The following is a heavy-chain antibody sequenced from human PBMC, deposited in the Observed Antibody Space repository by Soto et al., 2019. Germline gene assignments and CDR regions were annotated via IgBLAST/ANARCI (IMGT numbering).Heavy chain of an antibody. V-gene: IGHV3-53*01. CDR1: GFTVSSDY. D-gene: IGHD5-18*01. CDR3: ARPRGYSYVLPDF. CDR2: TYSDGTT. Sequence: GGSLRLSCAASGFTVSSDYMSWVRQAPGKGLEWVSVTYSDGTTYYADSVKGRFTISRDNAKNSLYLQMNSLRDEDTAVYYCARPRGYSYVLPDFWGQGTLVIVSS. J-gene: IGHJ1*01.